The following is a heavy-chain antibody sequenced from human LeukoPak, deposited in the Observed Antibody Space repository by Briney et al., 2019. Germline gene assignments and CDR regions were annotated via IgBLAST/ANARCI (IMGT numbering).Heavy chain of an antibody. CDR2: INYNGIYI. CDR1: GLTFSSYD. CDR3: ARIGPGRDGSNSFDQ. V-gene: IGHV3-21*01. Sequence: GGSLRLSCAASGLTFSSYDMTWVRQAPGKGLEYVSSINYNGIYIFSADSVRGRFTISRDNAKNSLYLEMNSLRVEDTAFYYCARIGPGRDGSNSFDQWGQGTLVIVSS. D-gene: IGHD5-24*01. J-gene: IGHJ4*02.